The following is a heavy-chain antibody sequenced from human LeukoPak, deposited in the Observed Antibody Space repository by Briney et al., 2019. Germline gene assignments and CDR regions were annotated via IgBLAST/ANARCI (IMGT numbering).Heavy chain of an antibody. V-gene: IGHV1-8*03. D-gene: IGHD3-22*01. CDR2: MNPNSGST. J-gene: IGHJ5*02. CDR3: ARDYYDSFDP. Sequence: ASVKVSCKASGYTFTSYDIIWVRQATGQGLEWMGWMNPNSGSTAYAQKFQGRVTITRNTSISTAYMELSSLRSEDTAVYYCARDYYDSFDPWGQGTLVTVSS. CDR1: GYTFTSYD.